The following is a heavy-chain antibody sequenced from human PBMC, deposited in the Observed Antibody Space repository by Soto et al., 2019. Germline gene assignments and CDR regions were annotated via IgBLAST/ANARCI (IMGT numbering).Heavy chain of an antibody. D-gene: IGHD6-19*01. V-gene: IGHV4-59*01. CDR1: DGSISSYY. CDR3: ARGTGGWYFDY. J-gene: IGHJ4*02. Sequence: SETLSLTCTVSDGSISSYYWGWIRQPPGKGLEWVGQIHYSGSTNYNPSLKSRVTISVDTSKNQFSLNLRSVTAADTALYFCARGTGGWYFDYWGQGTRVTVSS. CDR2: IHYSGST.